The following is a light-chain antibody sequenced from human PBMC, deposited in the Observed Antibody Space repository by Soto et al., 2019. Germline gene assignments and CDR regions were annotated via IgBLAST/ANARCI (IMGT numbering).Light chain of an antibody. Sequence: EIVLTQSPGTLSLSPGERATLSCRASQSVSSIYLAWYQQKPGQAPRLLIYRAYSRAAGIPDRFSGSGSGTDFTLTISRLEPEDFAVYYCQQYGGSPPYTSGQGTKPATK. CDR3: QQYGGSPPYT. V-gene: IGKV3-20*01. CDR2: RAY. J-gene: IGKJ2*01. CDR1: QSVSSIY.